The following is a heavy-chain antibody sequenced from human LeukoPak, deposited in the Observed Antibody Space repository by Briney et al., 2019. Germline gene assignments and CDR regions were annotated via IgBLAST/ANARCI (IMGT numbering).Heavy chain of an antibody. CDR1: AGTFSSYA. CDR3: ARDGDSSGYYNWFDP. V-gene: IGHV1-69*05. D-gene: IGHD3-22*01. J-gene: IGHJ5*02. CDR2: IIPIFGTA. Sequence: SVKVSFKASAGTFSSYAISWVRQAPGQGLEWMGGIIPIFGTANYAQKFQGRVTIATDESTSTAYMELSSLRSEDTAVYYCARDGDSSGYYNWFDPWGQGTLVTVSS.